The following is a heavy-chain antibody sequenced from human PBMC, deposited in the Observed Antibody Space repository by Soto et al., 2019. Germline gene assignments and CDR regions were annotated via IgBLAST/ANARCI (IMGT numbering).Heavy chain of an antibody. Sequence: QVQLVESGGGVVQPGRSLRVSCAASGFTFSSYGIHWVRQAPGKGLEWVAVVWYDGSNKYYADSVKGRFTISRDNSKNTLYLQMNSLRAEDTAVYYCARDEYNYGYFDYWGQGTLVTVSS. CDR1: GFTFSSYG. V-gene: IGHV3-33*01. D-gene: IGHD5-18*01. J-gene: IGHJ4*02. CDR2: VWYDGSNK. CDR3: ARDEYNYGYFDY.